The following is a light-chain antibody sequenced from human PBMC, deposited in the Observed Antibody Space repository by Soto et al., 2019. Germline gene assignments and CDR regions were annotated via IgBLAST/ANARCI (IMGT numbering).Light chain of an antibody. Sequence: EVVMTQSPSTVSVTPGERATLSCSASQSVRTNLAWYQQKPGQAPRLLIYDASTRAPGIPARFSGSGSGTELTLTISSLQSDDFATYYCQQSYTTPLTFGQGTRLDIK. CDR2: DAS. J-gene: IGKJ1*01. CDR3: QQSYTTPLT. V-gene: IGKV3-15*01. CDR1: QSVRTN.